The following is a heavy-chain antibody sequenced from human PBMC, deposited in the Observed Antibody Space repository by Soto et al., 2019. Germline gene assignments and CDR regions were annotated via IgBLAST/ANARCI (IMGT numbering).Heavy chain of an antibody. D-gene: IGHD6-19*01. CDR3: ASYSSGWYDVSY. CDR1: GGSVSSGSYF. Sequence: QVQLQESGPGLVKPSETLSLTCTVSGGSVSSGSYFWSWIRQPPGKGLEWIGYIYYSGSTNYNPSHKSRVTISVDTSKNQFSLKLSSVTAADTAVYYCASYSSGWYDVSYWGQGSLVTVSS. CDR2: IYYSGST. V-gene: IGHV4-61*01. J-gene: IGHJ4*02.